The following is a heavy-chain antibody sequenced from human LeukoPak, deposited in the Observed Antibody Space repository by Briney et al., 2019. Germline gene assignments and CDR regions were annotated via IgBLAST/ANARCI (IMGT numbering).Heavy chain of an antibody. CDR1: GYTFTNYG. Sequence: ASVKVSCKASGYTFTNYGITWVRQAPGQGLEWMGWIGNHNGNTNYAQKFQGRVTLTIDTSADTSNMEVWILRSDDTAVYYCARHYRGSGSEDYWGQGTLVTVSS. J-gene: IGHJ4*02. D-gene: IGHD3-10*01. V-gene: IGHV1-18*01. CDR3: ARHYRGSGSEDY. CDR2: IGNHNGNT.